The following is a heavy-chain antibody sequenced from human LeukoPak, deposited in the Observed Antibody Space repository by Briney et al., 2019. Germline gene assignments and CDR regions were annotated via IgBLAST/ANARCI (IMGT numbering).Heavy chain of an antibody. CDR3: ARYYPVGSDYYDSSGYSTNWFDP. V-gene: IGHV4-30-2*01. CDR2: IYHSGST. CDR1: GGSISSGGYY. J-gene: IGHJ5*02. Sequence: SETLSLTCTVSGGSISSGGYYWSWIRQPPGKGLEWIGYIYHSGSTYYNPSLKSRVTISVDRSKNQFSLKLSSVTAADTAVYYCARYYPVGSDYYDSSGYSTNWFDPWGQGTLVTVSS. D-gene: IGHD3-22*01.